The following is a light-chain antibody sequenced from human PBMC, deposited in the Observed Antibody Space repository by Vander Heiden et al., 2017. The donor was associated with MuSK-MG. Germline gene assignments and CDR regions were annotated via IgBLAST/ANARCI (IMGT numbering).Light chain of an antibody. CDR2: EAS. J-gene: IGKJ1*01. CDR3: RQSLQLPRT. CDR1: QSRLHRDGKSY. V-gene: IGKV2D-29*01. Sequence: DIVMSHTPLSLSVTPRQPAASACKSSQSRLHRDGKSYLYWYQQKPGQPPQLLIYEASNRLCGVPERFSGSGSGTDFTLKISRVEAEDVGVYYCRQSLQLPRTFGQGTKVEIK.